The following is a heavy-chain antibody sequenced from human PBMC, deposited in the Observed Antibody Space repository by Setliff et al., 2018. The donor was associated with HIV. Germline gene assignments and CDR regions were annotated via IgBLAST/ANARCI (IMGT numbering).Heavy chain of an antibody. Sequence: PSETLSLTCTVSGDSIRFYYWTWIRQPPGKGLEWIGNIYYTGSTNYNPSLKSRITISIDTSKSQFSLKLTSVAAADTAVYYCARDSGGYNYGFAVGSFDYWGQGALVTVSS. J-gene: IGHJ4*02. V-gene: IGHV4-59*01. CDR3: ARDSGGYNYGFAVGSFDY. CDR2: IYYTGST. CDR1: GDSIRFYY. D-gene: IGHD5-18*01.